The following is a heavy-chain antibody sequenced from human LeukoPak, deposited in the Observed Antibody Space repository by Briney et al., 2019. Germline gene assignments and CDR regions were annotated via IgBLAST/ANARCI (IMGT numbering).Heavy chain of an antibody. D-gene: IGHD5-12*01. CDR3: ARSERVVATPSHPYFDY. CDR1: GYTFTSYA. CDR2: INAGNGNT. J-gene: IGHJ4*02. Sequence: GASVKVSCKASGYTFTSYAMHWVRQAPGQRLEWMGWINAGNGNTKYSQKFQGRVTITRDTSASTAYMELSSLRSEDTAVYYCARSERVVATPSHPYFDYWGQGTLVTVSS. V-gene: IGHV1-3*01.